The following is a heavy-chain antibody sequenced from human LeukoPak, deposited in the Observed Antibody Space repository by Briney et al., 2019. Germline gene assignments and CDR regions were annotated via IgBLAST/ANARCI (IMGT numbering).Heavy chain of an antibody. CDR1: GFTFSSYG. Sequence: GGSLRLSCAASGFTFSSYGMHWVRQAPGKGLEWVAVIWYDGSNKYYADSVKGRFTISRDNSKNTLYLQMNSLRAEDTAVYYCARTCPLYYDILTGYQVFDYWGQGTLVTVSS. V-gene: IGHV3-33*01. J-gene: IGHJ4*02. D-gene: IGHD3-9*01. CDR3: ARTCPLYYDILTGYQVFDY. CDR2: IWYDGSNK.